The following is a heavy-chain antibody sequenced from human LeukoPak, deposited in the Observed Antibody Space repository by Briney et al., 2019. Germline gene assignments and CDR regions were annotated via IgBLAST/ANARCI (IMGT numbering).Heavy chain of an antibody. CDR2: ISSSSSTI. D-gene: IGHD3-9*01. CDR1: GFTFSSYS. J-gene: IGHJ4*02. Sequence: GGSLRLSCAASGFTFSSYSMNWVRQAPGKGLEWVSYISSSSSTIYYADSVKGRFTISRDNAKNSLYLQMNSLRAEDTAVYYCARDHRIRYSPPIDYWGQGTLVTVSS. V-gene: IGHV3-48*04. CDR3: ARDHRIRYSPPIDY.